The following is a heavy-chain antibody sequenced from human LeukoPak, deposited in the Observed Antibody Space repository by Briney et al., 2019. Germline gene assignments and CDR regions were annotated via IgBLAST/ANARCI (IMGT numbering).Heavy chain of an antibody. CDR1: GGAISGGAYC. Sequence: SQTLSLTCTGSGGAISGGAYCWSWIRQHPGKGLEWIGFICNSGSTDYNPSLKTRATISVDMSNSQFSLKLRSVTAADTAVYYCARDEAGARFGAHYMDVWGKGTTVTVSS. CDR2: ICNSGST. D-gene: IGHD3-10*01. J-gene: IGHJ6*03. CDR3: ARDEAGARFGAHYMDV. V-gene: IGHV4-31*03.